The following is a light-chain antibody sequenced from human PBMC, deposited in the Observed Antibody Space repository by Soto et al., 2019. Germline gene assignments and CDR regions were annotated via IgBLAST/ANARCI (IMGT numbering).Light chain of an antibody. Sequence: EMALTQSPGTLSLSPGERATLSCRASQSVTANYLAWYQQSPGQAPRLLIYAASIGATGVPDRFSGSGSGTDFTLTISRLEPEDCAVYYCLQYGVPLWTFGQGTTVEIK. CDR3: LQYGVPLWT. V-gene: IGKV3-20*01. CDR1: QSVTANY. J-gene: IGKJ1*01. CDR2: AAS.